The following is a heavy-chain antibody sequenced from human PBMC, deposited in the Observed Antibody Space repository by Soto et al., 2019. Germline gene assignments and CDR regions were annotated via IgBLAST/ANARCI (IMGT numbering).Heavy chain of an antibody. V-gene: IGHV3-7*02. CDR3: ARASNKRGYSYGPDY. CDR1: GFTFSSYW. Sequence: GGSLRLSCVASGFTFSSYWMTWVRQAPGKGLEWVANIKQDGSDKYYVDSVKGRFLISRDNAKSSLYLQMNSLRVEDTAVYYCARASNKRGYSYGPDYWGRGPLVTVSS. J-gene: IGHJ4*02. CDR2: IKQDGSDK. D-gene: IGHD5-18*01.